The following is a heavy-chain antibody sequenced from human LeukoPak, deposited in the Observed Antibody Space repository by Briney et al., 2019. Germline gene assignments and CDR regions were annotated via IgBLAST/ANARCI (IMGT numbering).Heavy chain of an antibody. CDR2: INPNSGGT. CDR3: ASGYCSSTSCLYYYYGMDV. V-gene: IGHV1-2*02. Sequence: GASVKVSCKASGYTFTGYYMHWVRQAPGQGLEWMGWINPNSGGTNYAQKFQGRVTMTRDTSISTAYMELSRLRSDDTAVYYCASGYCSSTSCLYYYYGMDVWGQGTTVTVSS. CDR1: GYTFTGYY. J-gene: IGHJ6*02. D-gene: IGHD2-2*03.